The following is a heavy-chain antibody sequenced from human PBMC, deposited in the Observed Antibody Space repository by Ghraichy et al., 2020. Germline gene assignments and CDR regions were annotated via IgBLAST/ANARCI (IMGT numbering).Heavy chain of an antibody. D-gene: IGHD6-6*01. Sequence: GESLNISCAASGFTFSGSAMHWVRQASGKGLEWVGRIRSKANSYATAYAASVKGRFTISRDDSKNTAYLQMNSLKTEDTAVYYCTRQFASENWYSSSPNYYYYYYMDVWGKGTTVTVSS. V-gene: IGHV3-73*01. CDR3: TRQFASENWYSSSPNYYYYYYMDV. CDR1: GFTFSGSA. J-gene: IGHJ6*03. CDR2: IRSKANSYAT.